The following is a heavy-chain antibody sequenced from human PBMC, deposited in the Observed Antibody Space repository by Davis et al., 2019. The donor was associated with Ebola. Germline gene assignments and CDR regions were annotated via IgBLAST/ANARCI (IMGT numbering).Heavy chain of an antibody. CDR2: IYPGDSDT. CDR3: ARQGRCSSTSCYKSYYYYGMDV. J-gene: IGHJ6*02. D-gene: IGHD2-2*02. Sequence: GGSLRLSCKGSGYSFTSYWIGWVRQLPGKGLEWMGIIYPGDSDTRYSPSFQGQVTISADKSISTAYLQWSSLKASDTAMYYCARQGRCSSTSCYKSYYYYGMDVWGQGTTVTVSS. V-gene: IGHV5-51*01. CDR1: GYSFTSYW.